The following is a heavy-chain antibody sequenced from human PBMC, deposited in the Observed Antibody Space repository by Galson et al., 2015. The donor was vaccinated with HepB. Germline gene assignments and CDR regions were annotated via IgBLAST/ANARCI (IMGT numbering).Heavy chain of an antibody. CDR2: ISGSGGST. V-gene: IGHV3-23*01. CDR3: AKDVGYCSSTSCYNNPV. D-gene: IGHD2-2*02. Sequence: SLRLSCAASGFTFSSYAMSWVRQAPGKGLEWVSAISGSGGSTYYADSVKGRFTISRDNSKNTLYLQMNSLRAEDTAVYYCAKDVGYCSSTSCYNNPVWGQGTLVTVSS. J-gene: IGHJ4*02. CDR1: GFTFSSYA.